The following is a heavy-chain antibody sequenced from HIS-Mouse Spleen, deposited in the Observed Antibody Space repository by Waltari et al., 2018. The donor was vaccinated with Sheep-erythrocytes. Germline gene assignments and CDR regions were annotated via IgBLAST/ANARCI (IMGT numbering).Heavy chain of an antibody. J-gene: IGHJ4*02. CDR2: IYYSGST. D-gene: IGHD1-26*01. V-gene: IGHV4-39*01. CDR3: ARRPYSGSYYGY. Sequence: QLQLQESGPGLVKPSETLSLTCTVSGGSISSSSYYWGWIRQPPGKGLEWIGSIYYSGSTYDNPALKSRVTIAVDTSKNQFSLKLSSVTAADTAVYYFARRPYSGSYYGYWGQGTLVTVSS. CDR1: GGSISSSSYY.